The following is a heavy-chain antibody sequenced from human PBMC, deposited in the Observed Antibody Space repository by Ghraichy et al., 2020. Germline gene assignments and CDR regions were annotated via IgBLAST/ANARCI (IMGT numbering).Heavy chain of an antibody. Sequence: LSLTCAASGFTFSSYGMHWVRQAPGKGLEWVAVIWYDGSNKYYADSVKGRFTISRDNSKNTLYLQMNSLRAEDTAVYYCAREYGVAGSLEDDYWGQGTLVTVSS. CDR2: IWYDGSNK. CDR1: GFTFSSYG. D-gene: IGHD6-19*01. V-gene: IGHV3-33*01. J-gene: IGHJ4*02. CDR3: AREYGVAGSLEDDY.